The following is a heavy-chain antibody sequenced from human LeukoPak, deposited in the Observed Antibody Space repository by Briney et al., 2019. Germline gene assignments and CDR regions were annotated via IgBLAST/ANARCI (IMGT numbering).Heavy chain of an antibody. CDR1: GGSVSSYH. D-gene: IGHD4-17*01. CDR2: IHASGSS. V-gene: IGHV4-4*07. J-gene: IGHJ5*02. CDR3: VRENRDDGDSRGGFFDL. Sequence: SETLSLTCSVSGGSVSSYHWNWIRQFAGKGLEWVGRIHASGSSNYLPSLKRRVTMSLDTSKMQLSLRLNSVTAADTAVYYCVRENRDDGDSRGGFFDLWGQGTPVSVSS.